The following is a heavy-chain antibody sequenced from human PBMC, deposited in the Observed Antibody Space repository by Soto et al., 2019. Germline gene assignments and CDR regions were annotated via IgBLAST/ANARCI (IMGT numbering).Heavy chain of an antibody. J-gene: IGHJ4*02. V-gene: IGHV4-4*02. D-gene: IGHD4-17*01. CDR1: GGSISSSNW. CDR3: ARDRGYGDYFDY. CDR2: IYHSEST. Sequence: LSLTCAVSGGSISSSNWWSWVRQPPGKGLEWIGEIYHSESTNYNPSLKSRVTISVDKSKNQFSLKLSSVTAADTAVYYCARDRGYGDYFDYWGQGTLVTVSS.